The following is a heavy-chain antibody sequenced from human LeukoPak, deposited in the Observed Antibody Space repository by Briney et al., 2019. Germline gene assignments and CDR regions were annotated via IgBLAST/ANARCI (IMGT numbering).Heavy chain of an antibody. CDR2: IRSKAYGGTT. CDR1: GFTFGDYA. Sequence: SGGSLRLSCTASGFTFGDYAMSWFRQAPGKGLEWVGFIRSKAYGGTTEYAASVKGRFTISRDDSKSIAYLQMNSLKTEDTAVYYCTRFFRGGSGQYYYYMDVWGKGTTVTVSS. J-gene: IGHJ6*03. V-gene: IGHV3-49*03. D-gene: IGHD3-10*01. CDR3: TRFFRGGSGQYYYYMDV.